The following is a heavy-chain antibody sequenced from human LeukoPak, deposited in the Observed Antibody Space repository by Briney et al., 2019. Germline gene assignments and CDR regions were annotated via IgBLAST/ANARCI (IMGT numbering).Heavy chain of an antibody. Sequence: PGGSLRLSCAASGFTFDDYAMHWVRQAPGKGLEWVSLISWDGGSTYYADSVKGRFTISRDNSKNSLYLQMNSLRAEDTALYYCAKDIDQSEFSGYGDYGAPPGAFDIWGQGTMVTVSS. J-gene: IGHJ3*02. V-gene: IGHV3-43D*03. CDR3: AKDIDQSEFSGYGDYGAPPGAFDI. D-gene: IGHD4-17*01. CDR2: ISWDGGST. CDR1: GFTFDDYA.